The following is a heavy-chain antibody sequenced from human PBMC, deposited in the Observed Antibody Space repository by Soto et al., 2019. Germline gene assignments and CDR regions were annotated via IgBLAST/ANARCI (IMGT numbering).Heavy chain of an antibody. CDR3: VKDGGYCSSSTCYSPRNHYFDS. CDR2: IKFDGSEK. CDR1: GFTFSDYW. D-gene: IGHD2-2*01. Sequence: VSLRLSCEASGFTFSDYWMSWVRQAAGKGPEWVANIKFDGSEKQYVDSVRGRFTISRDNSRNSLFLQMNSLRAGDTAVYYCVKDGGYCSSSTCYSPRNHYFDSWGQGTLVTVSS. J-gene: IGHJ4*02. V-gene: IGHV3-7*03.